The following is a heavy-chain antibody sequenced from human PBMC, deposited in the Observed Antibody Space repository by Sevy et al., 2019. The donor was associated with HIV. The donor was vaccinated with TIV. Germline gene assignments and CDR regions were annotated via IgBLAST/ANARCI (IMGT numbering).Heavy chain of an antibody. V-gene: IGHV1-2*02. CDR3: AGDLAVEQGWRAFDP. D-gene: IGHD6-19*01. J-gene: IGHJ5*02. CDR2: MSPNSGGT. Sequence: ASVKVSCKASGYTFTGYYMHWVRQAPGQGLEWMGWMSPNSGGTNYAQKFRGRVTMTTDTTISTAYMELSRLRSDDTAVYYCAGDLAVEQGWRAFDPWGQGTLVTVSS. CDR1: GYTFTGYY.